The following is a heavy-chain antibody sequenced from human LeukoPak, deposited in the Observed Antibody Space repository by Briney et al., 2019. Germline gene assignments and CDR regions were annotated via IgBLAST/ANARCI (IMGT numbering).Heavy chain of an antibody. J-gene: IGHJ4*02. CDR1: GGSFSGYY. V-gene: IGHV4-34*01. Sequence: PSETLSLTCAVYGGSFSGYYWSWIRQPPGKGLEWIGEINHSGSTNYNPSLKSRVTISVDTSKNQFSLKLSSVTAADTAVYYCARATVDSSGYYYVFYFDYWGQGTLVTVSS. CDR3: ARATVDSSGYYYVFYFDY. D-gene: IGHD3-22*01. CDR2: INHSGST.